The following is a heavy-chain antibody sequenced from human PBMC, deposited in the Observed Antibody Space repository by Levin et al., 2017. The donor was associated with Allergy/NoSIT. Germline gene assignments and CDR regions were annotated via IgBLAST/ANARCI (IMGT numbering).Heavy chain of an antibody. D-gene: IGHD4-17*01. CDR1: GFTFRNYV. V-gene: IGHV3-23*01. CDR3: AKEAGPYGY. J-gene: IGHJ4*02. Sequence: GGSLRLSCAASGFTFRNYVMHWVRQAPGKGLEWVSGISDSSSDTYYADSVKGRFTISRDNSKDTLYLQMSSLRVEDTAIYYCAKEAGPYGYWGQGTLVTVSS. CDR2: ISDSSSDT.